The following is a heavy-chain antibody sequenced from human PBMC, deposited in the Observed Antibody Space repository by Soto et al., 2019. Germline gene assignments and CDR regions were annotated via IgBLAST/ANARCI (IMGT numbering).Heavy chain of an antibody. Sequence: SETLSLTCAVSGGSISTGAYSWSWIRQPPGNGLEWIGYIYHSGSAYYNPSLKSRVTMSVDRSKNQFSLKLSSVTAADTAVYYCARGKWSSPEDYWGQGTLVTVSS. J-gene: IGHJ4*02. D-gene: IGHD2-8*01. V-gene: IGHV4-30-2*01. CDR2: IYHSGSA. CDR1: GGSISTGAYS. CDR3: ARGKWSSPEDY.